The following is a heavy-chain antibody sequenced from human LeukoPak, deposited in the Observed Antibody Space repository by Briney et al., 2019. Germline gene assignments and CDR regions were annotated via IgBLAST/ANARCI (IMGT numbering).Heavy chain of an antibody. CDR3: ASGNWNDEEIDI. CDR2: IIPILGIA. J-gene: IGHJ3*02. Sequence: GASVKVSCKASGGTFSSYAISWVRQAPGQGLEWMGRIIPILGIANYAQKFQGRVTITADKSTSTAYMELSSLRSEDTAVYYCASGNWNDEEIDIWGQGTMVTVSS. CDR1: GGTFSSYA. D-gene: IGHD1-1*01. V-gene: IGHV1-69*04.